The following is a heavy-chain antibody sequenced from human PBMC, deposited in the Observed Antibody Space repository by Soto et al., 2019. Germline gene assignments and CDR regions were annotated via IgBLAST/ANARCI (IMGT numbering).Heavy chain of an antibody. V-gene: IGHV4-39*01. J-gene: IGHJ6*02. Sequence: SEPLSLTCHVVGCSISSRSNYWGWIRQPPGKGLEWIGSIYYSGSTYYNPSLKSRVTISVDTSTSKKQFSLNLSSVTAADTAVYYCARGHDYYAMDVWGQGTTVT. CDR3: ARGHDYYAMDV. CDR1: GCSISSRSNY. CDR2: IYYSGST.